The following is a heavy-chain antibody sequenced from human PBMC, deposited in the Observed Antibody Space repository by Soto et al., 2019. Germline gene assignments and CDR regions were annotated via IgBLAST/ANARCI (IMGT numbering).Heavy chain of an antibody. D-gene: IGHD3-22*01. V-gene: IGHV3-64*01. J-gene: IGHJ4*02. CDR1: GFTFSSYA. Sequence: EVQLVESGGGLVQPGGSLRLSCAASGFTFSSYAMHWVRQAPGKGLEYVSAISSYGGSTYYANSVKGRFTISRDNFKHTLYLQLGSLRAEDMAVYYCARDPDSSGYYYFDYWGQGTLVTVSS. CDR2: ISSYGGST. CDR3: ARDPDSSGYYYFDY.